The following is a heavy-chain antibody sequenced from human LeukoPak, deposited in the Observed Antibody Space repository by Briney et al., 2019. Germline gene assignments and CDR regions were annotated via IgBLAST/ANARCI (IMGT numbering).Heavy chain of an antibody. Sequence: ASVTVSCKTSGYTFTGYYMHWVRQAPGQGLEWMGRINPSSGGTNYAQKFQGGVTMTRDTSITTAYMELSSLRSDDTAVYYCASWDWNPNYYFDYWGQGTLVTVSS. D-gene: IGHD1-1*01. V-gene: IGHV1-2*06. J-gene: IGHJ4*02. CDR2: INPSSGGT. CDR1: GYTFTGYY. CDR3: ASWDWNPNYYFDY.